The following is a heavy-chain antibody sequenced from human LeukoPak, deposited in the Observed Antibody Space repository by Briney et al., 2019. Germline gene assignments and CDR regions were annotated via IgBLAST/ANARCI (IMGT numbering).Heavy chain of an antibody. CDR2: IDTNTGNP. D-gene: IGHD4-17*01. Sequence: ASVNVSCTASGYTLTSYAMNWVRPAPGQGLEWMGWIDTNTGNPTCAQGFTGRYVCSLDPSVSTAYLQISSLKAEDTAVYYCATRPGDYVGDYFDYWGQGTLVTVSP. J-gene: IGHJ4*02. CDR1: GYTLTSYA. V-gene: IGHV7-4-1*02. CDR3: ATRPGDYVGDYFDY.